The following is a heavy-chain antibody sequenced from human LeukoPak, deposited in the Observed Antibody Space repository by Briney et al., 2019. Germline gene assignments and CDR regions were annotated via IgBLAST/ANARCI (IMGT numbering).Heavy chain of an antibody. D-gene: IGHD2-2*01. CDR1: GFTLSTYA. V-gene: IGHV3-23*01. CDR2: TSSSDAGT. Sequence: PGGSLRLSCAASGFTLSTYAMSWVRQTPGKGLEWVAATSSSDAGTYHADSVRGRFTISRDNSKNTLYLQMNSLRAEDAAVYYCARVMGRYCSSTSCYVDYWGQGTLVTVSS. CDR3: ARVMGRYCSSTSCYVDY. J-gene: IGHJ4*02.